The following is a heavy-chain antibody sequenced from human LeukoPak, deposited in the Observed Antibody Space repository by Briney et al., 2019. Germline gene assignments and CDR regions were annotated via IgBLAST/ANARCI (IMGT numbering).Heavy chain of an antibody. CDR3: ARAHEYYDYVWGSYRYVPQIDY. D-gene: IGHD3-16*02. V-gene: IGHV4-59*12. J-gene: IGHJ4*02. CDR2: IYYSGST. Sequence: SETLSLTCTVSGGSISSYYWSWIRQPPGKGLEWIGYIYYSGSTYYNPSLKSRVTISVDTSKNQFSLKLSSVTAADTAVYYCARAHEYYDYVWGSYRYVPQIDYWGQGTLVTVSS. CDR1: GGSISSYY.